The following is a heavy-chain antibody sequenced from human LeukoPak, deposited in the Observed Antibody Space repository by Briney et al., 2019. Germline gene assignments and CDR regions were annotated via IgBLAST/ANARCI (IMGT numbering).Heavy chain of an antibody. J-gene: IGHJ5*02. D-gene: IGHD3-22*01. V-gene: IGHV3-30*02. Sequence: GGSLRLSCAASGFALNAYSLTWVRQAPGKGLEWVAFIRYDGSNKYYADSVKGRFTISRDNSKNTLYLQMNSLRAEDTAVYYCAKGGVYYDSSKNWFAPWGQGTLVTVSS. CDR3: AKGGVYYDSSKNWFAP. CDR2: IRYDGSNK. CDR1: GFALNAYS.